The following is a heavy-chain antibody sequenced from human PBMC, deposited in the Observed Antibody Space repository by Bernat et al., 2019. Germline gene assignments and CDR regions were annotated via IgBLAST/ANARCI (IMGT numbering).Heavy chain of an antibody. V-gene: IGHV3-23*01. CDR3: AKEHYSCSGTSCSFSDY. D-gene: IGHD2-2*01. CDR1: GFTFSSYS. Sequence: DVQLLESGGGLAQPGGALRLSCVASGFTFSSYSMSWVRQVPGKGLEWVSIISGSGATIYYADSVKGRFTISRDNSKNTLYLQMNSLRAEDTAVYYCAKEHYSCSGTSCSFSDYWGQGTLVTVSS. J-gene: IGHJ4*02. CDR2: ISGSGATI.